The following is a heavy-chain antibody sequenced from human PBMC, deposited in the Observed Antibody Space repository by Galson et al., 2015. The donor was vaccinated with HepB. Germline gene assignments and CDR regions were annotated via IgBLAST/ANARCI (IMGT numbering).Heavy chain of an antibody. CDR3: ARVQTNHFGDNWFDP. CDR1: GFTVSSNY. CDR2: IYSGGST. Sequence: SLRLSCAASGFTVSSNYMSWVRQAPGKGLEWVSVIYSGGSTYYADSVKGRFTISRDNSKNTLYLQMNSLRAEDTAVYYCARVQTNHFGDNWFDPWGQGTLVTVSS. V-gene: IGHV3-66*01. J-gene: IGHJ5*02. D-gene: IGHD1-14*01.